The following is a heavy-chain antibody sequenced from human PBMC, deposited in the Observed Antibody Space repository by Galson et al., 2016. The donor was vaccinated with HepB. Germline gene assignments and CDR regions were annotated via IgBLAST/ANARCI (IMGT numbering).Heavy chain of an antibody. D-gene: IGHD3-16*01. Sequence: SVKVSCKASGGFSSYAFSWVRQAPGQGLEWMGGIIPIFGTANYAQKYQGSVTITADESTSTAYMEMSRLRSEDTAVYYCMQGGFRWGELSEYLHFDYWGLGTLVTVSS. J-gene: IGHJ4*02. V-gene: IGHV1-69*13. CDR2: IIPIFGTA. CDR3: MQGGFRWGELSEYLHFDY. CDR1: GGFSSYA.